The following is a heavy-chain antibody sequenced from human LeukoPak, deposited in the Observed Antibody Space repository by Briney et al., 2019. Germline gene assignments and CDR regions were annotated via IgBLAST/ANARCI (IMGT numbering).Heavy chain of an antibody. J-gene: IGHJ4*02. D-gene: IGHD2-21*02. V-gene: IGHV1-2*06. CDR2: INPNSGGT. Sequence: GASVKVSCKASGYTFTGYYMHWVRQAPGQGLEWMGRINPNSGGTNYAQKFQGRVTMTRDTSISTAYMELSRLRSDDTALYYCARSFSTRVDSPKNTGVVVTAFDYWGQGTLVTVSS. CDR3: ARSFSTRVDSPKNTGVVVTAFDY. CDR1: GYTFTGYY.